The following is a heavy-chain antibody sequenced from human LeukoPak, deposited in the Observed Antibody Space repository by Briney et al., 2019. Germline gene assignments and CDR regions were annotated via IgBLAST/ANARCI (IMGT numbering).Heavy chain of an antibody. CDR1: GFTFISYW. V-gene: IGHV3-7*03. CDR2: IKQDGSEK. D-gene: IGHD3-9*01. Sequence: GGSLSLSCEASGFTFISYWMSWVRQAPGRGLEWVANIKQDGSEKYYVDSVKGRFTISRDNAKNSLYLQMNSLRAEDTAVYYCARDQETGYSWGQGTLVTVSS. J-gene: IGHJ4*02. CDR3: ARDQETGYS.